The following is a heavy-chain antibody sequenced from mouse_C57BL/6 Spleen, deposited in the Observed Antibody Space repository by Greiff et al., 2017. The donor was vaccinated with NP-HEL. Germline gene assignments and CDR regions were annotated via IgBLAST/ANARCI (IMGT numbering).Heavy chain of an antibody. Sequence: QVQLKESGPGLVAPSQSLSITCTVSGFSLTSYGVHWVRQPPGKGLEWLVVIWSDGSTPYTSALNSRLSISKDNSKSQVFLKMNSLQTDDTAMYYGARCPHYYGSNYAMDYWGQGTSVTGSS. CDR3: ARCPHYYGSNYAMDY. J-gene: IGHJ4*01. CDR2: IWSDGST. CDR1: GFSLTSYG. V-gene: IGHV2-6*03. D-gene: IGHD1-1*01.